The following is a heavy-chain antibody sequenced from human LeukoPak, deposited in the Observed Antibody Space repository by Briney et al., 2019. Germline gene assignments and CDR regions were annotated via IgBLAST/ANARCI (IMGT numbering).Heavy chain of an antibody. Sequence: GGSLRLSCAASGFTFSSYEMNWVRQAPGEGLEWVSYISSSGSTIYYADSVKGRFTISRDNAKHSLYLQKNSLRAEDTAVYYCARAEWNYHYYGMDVWGQETTVTVSS. D-gene: IGHD2-8*01. V-gene: IGHV3-48*03. CDR1: GFTFSSYE. CDR2: ISSSGSTI. J-gene: IGHJ6*02. CDR3: ARAEWNYHYYGMDV.